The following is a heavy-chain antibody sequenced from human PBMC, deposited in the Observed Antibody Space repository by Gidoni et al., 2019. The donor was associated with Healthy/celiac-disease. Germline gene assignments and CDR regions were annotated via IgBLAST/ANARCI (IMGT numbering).Heavy chain of an antibody. J-gene: IGHJ6*02. Sequence: EVQLVQSGAAVKKPGESLRISCKGSGYSFTSYCIRWLRQMPGKVLEWMGRIDPSDSYTNYSTSFQGHVTISADKSISTAYLQWSSLKASDTAMYYCARLNDDIAVAGTRGLLLVGMDVWGQGTTVTVSS. CDR2: IDPSDSYT. CDR1: GYSFTSYC. CDR3: ARLNDDIAVAGTRGLLLVGMDV. V-gene: IGHV5-10-1*03. D-gene: IGHD6-19*01.